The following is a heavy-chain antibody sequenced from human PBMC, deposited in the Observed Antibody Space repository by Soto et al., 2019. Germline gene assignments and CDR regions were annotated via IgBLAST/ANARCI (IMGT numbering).Heavy chain of an antibody. CDR2: IYYSGST. V-gene: IGHV4-30-4*01. CDR1: GGSISSGDYY. J-gene: IGHJ3*02. CDR3: ARDYDFWSGPPAAFDI. Sequence: QVQLQESGPGLVKPSQTLSLTCTVSGGSISSGDYYWSWIRQPPGKGLEWIGYIYYSGSTYYNPSLKIRVTISVDTSKNQFSLKLSSVTAADTAVYYCARDYDFWSGPPAAFDIWGQGTMVTVSS. D-gene: IGHD3-3*01.